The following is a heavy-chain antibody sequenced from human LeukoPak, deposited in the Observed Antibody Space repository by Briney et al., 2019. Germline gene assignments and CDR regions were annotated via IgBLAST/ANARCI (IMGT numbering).Heavy chain of an antibody. D-gene: IGHD4-23*01. J-gene: IGHJ2*01. CDR3: SNDVSSATVLTPGRF. Sequence: GWSLRLSRAASGFTFSSYAMSWVRQAPGKGLEWVSAISGSGGSTYYADSVKGRFTISRDNSKHTLYLQMSSRRAEDPAVYHCSNDVSSATVLTPGRFWG. V-gene: IGHV3-23*01. CDR2: ISGSGGST. CDR1: GFTFSSYA.